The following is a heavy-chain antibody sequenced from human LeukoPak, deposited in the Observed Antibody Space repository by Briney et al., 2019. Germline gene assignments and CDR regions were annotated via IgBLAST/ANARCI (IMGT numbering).Heavy chain of an antibody. J-gene: IGHJ4*02. Sequence: GGSLRLSCAASGFSFSSYEMNWVRQAPGKGLEWVSYISSSGSTIYYADSVKGRFTISRDNAKNSLYLQMNSLRAEDTAVYYCARDGIAAAGTENFDYWGQGTLVTVSS. CDR3: ARDGIAAAGTENFDY. CDR2: ISSSGSTI. D-gene: IGHD6-13*01. CDR1: GFSFSSYE. V-gene: IGHV3-48*03.